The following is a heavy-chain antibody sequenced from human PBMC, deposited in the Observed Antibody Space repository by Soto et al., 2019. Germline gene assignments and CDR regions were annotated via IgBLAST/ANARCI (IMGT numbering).Heavy chain of an antibody. D-gene: IGHD6-19*01. CDR3: VRDIGWNVVY. J-gene: IGHJ4*02. V-gene: IGHV1-18*01. Sequence: QVHLVQSGTEVKKPGASVKVSCKASGYTFSNYGISWVRQAPGQGLEWVGWININNGHTNYAQNLRDRVTVSTGTSTSTAVMELKSRRSDDTAVYFCVRDIGWNVVYWGQGTLVTVSS. CDR1: GYTFSNYG. CDR2: ININNGHT.